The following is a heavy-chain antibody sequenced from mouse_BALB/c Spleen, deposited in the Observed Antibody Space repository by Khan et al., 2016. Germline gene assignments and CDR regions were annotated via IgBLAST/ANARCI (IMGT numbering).Heavy chain of an antibody. D-gene: IGHD2-3*01. CDR3: AKWDGYPCGFDD. Sequence: VQLQESGPSLVKPSQTLSLTCSVTGDSITNGYWNWIRKFPGDKLEYMGYINYSGGTYYNPSLKSRISITRDTSKNHYYLQLNSVTTEDTATYYCAKWDGYPCGFDDWGQGTSVTVSS. CDR1: GDSITNGY. J-gene: IGHJ4*01. CDR2: INYSGGT. V-gene: IGHV3-8*02.